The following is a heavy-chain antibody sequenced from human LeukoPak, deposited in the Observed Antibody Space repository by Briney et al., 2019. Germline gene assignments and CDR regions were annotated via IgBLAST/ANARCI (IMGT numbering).Heavy chain of an antibody. V-gene: IGHV3-30-3*01. Sequence: GGSLRLSCAASGFTFSNYAMHWVRQAPGKGLEWVALISYDGSNKYYADSVKGRFTFSRDNSKNTLYLQMNSLRPEDTAVYYCARVHSSSWYCCSDYWGLGTLVTVSS. J-gene: IGHJ4*02. CDR1: GFTFSNYA. CDR2: ISYDGSNK. CDR3: ARVHSSSWYCCSDY. D-gene: IGHD6-13*01.